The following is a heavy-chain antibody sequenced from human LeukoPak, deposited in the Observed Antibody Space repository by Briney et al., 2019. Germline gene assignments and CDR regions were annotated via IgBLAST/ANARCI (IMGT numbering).Heavy chain of an antibody. CDR2: VWPSDPSV. Sequence: GESLKISCKASGYNFATYSINWVRQMPGKGLEWMGIVWPSDPSVTYSPSFQGQVTISVDKSISTAYLQWSSLKASDTAMYYCARPLSEMAMNAFDIWGQGTMVTVSS. CDR1: GYNFATYS. V-gene: IGHV5-51*01. J-gene: IGHJ3*02. D-gene: IGHD5-24*01. CDR3: ARPLSEMAMNAFDI.